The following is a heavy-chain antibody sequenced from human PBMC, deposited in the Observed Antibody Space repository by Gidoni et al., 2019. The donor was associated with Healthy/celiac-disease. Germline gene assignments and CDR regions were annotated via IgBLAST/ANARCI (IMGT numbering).Heavy chain of an antibody. Sequence: QVQLVESGGGVVQPGRSLRLSCAASGFPFSSYSMHWVRQAPGKGLEWVAVISDDGSNKYYADSVKGRFTIARDNSKNTLYLQMNSLRAEDTAVYYCARASEEYYDSSGYYFDYWGQGTLVTVSS. CDR3: ARASEEYYDSSGYYFDY. D-gene: IGHD3-22*01. V-gene: IGHV3-30-3*01. CDR1: GFPFSSYS. CDR2: ISDDGSNK. J-gene: IGHJ4*02.